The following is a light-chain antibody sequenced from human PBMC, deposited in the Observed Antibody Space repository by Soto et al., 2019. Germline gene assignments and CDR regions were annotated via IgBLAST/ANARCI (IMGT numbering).Light chain of an antibody. Sequence: ETVLTQSPGTLSLSPGERATLSCRASQDIRSNYLAWYRQTPGQAPRLLIYGASKRASGIADRFSGSGSGTDFTLIISSLEPEDFALYYCQQYDSSPSTFGQRTNVEIK. CDR1: QDIRSNY. V-gene: IGKV3-20*01. CDR2: GAS. CDR3: QQYDSSPST. J-gene: IGKJ1*01.